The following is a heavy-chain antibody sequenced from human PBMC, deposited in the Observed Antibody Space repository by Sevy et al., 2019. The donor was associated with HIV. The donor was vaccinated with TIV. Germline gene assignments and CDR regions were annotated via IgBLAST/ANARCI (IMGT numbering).Heavy chain of an antibody. J-gene: IGHJ4*02. CDR3: ATTKDYYDSSGDPFDY. CDR2: FDPEDGET. D-gene: IGHD3-22*01. CDR1: GKTLSDLS. Sequence: ASVKVSCKVSGKTLSDLSMHWVRQAPGKGLEWMGSFDPEDGETLYAQNFRARVTMTEDTSTAYMELSSLRSEDTAVYYCATTKDYYDSSGDPFDYWGQGTLVTVSS. V-gene: IGHV1-24*01.